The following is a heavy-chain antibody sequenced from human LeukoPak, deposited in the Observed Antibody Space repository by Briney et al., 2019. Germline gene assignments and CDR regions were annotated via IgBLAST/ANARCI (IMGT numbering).Heavy chain of an antibody. Sequence: GGSLRLSCVASGFTFYSHVMSWVRQAPGMGLEWVSAISGSGVTTFYADSMKGRFTISRDNSKNTLYLQMNRLRAEDTAVYYCAKGGRILLKNFGLDVWGQGTTVTVSS. CDR2: ISGSGVTT. V-gene: IGHV3-23*01. CDR1: GFTFYSHV. CDR3: AKGGRILLKNFGLDV. J-gene: IGHJ6*02. D-gene: IGHD2/OR15-2a*01.